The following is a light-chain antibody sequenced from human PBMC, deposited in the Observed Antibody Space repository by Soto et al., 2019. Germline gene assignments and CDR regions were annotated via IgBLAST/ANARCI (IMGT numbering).Light chain of an antibody. Sequence: EIVLTQSPATLSLSPGERATLSCRASQSVSSYLAWYQQKPGQAPRLLIYDAFNRATGIPARFSGSGSGTXXXXXISSLEPEDFAVYYCQQRSNWPPITFGQGTRLEIK. V-gene: IGKV3-11*01. CDR3: QQRSNWPPIT. J-gene: IGKJ5*01. CDR1: QSVSSY. CDR2: DAF.